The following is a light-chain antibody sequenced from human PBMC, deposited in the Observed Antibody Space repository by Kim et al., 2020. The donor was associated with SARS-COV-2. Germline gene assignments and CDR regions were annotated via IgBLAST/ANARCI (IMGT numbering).Light chain of an antibody. Sequence: SRGKRATLSCRASQSVSNNYLAWYQQKPGQAPTLLIYGAATRATGIPDRFSGSGSGTDITLTISRLEPEDFAVYFCQQYGNSPRTFGQGTKVDI. V-gene: IGKV3-20*01. CDR3: QQYGNSPRT. CDR2: GAA. J-gene: IGKJ1*01. CDR1: QSVSNNY.